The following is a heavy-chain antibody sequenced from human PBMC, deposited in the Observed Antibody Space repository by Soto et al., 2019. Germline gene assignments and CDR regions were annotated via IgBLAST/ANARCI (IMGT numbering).Heavy chain of an antibody. CDR1: DCSFSGYY. V-gene: IGHV4-34*01. Sequence: SETLSLTCAVYDCSFSGYYGSSIRQPPGKALEWIEEINHSGSTNYNPSLKSRVTISVDTSKNQFSLKLSSVTAADTAVYYCARTMVRSKVGGNYYYYYMVVWGKGTTVPVSS. CDR2: INHSGST. CDR3: ARTMVRSKVGGNYYYYYMVV. J-gene: IGHJ6*03. D-gene: IGHD3-10*01.